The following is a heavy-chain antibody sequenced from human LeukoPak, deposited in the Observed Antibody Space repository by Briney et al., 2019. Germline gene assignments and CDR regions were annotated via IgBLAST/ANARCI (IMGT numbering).Heavy chain of an antibody. CDR3: ARDDIVVVPAAPLGGINYYYYGMDV. Sequence: GGSLRLSCAASGFTFSSYAMHWVRQAPGKGLEWVAVISYDGSNKYYADSVKGRFTISRDNAKNSLYLQMNSLRAEDTAVYYCARDDIVVVPAAPLGGINYYYYGMDVWGKGTTVTVSS. D-gene: IGHD2-2*01. CDR1: GFTFSSYA. CDR2: ISYDGSNK. J-gene: IGHJ6*04. V-gene: IGHV3-30-3*01.